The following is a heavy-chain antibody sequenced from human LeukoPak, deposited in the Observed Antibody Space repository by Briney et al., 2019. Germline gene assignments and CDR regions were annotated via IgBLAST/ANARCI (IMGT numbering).Heavy chain of an antibody. J-gene: IGHJ4*02. D-gene: IGHD3-10*01. CDR1: GFTISSYA. V-gene: IGHV3-23*01. Sequence: GGSLRLSCAVSGFTISSYAMSWVRQAPVKGLEWVSAMSGSGTDTYYADSVKGRFTISRDNSKNTVYLQMNSLRAEDTAVYYCAKGGISLVRGSFGYWGQGTLVTVSS. CDR3: AKGGISLVRGSFGY. CDR2: MSGSGTDT.